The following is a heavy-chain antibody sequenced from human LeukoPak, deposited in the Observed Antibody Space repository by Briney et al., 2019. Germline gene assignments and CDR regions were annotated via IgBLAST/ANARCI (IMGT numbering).Heavy chain of an antibody. V-gene: IGHV3-7*01. Sequence: PGGSLRLSCVGSGITNSWMTWVRQAPGKGRESVANINQDSSERYYLDSVKGRFTISRDNTKSSLFLQMNSLRVEDTGIYYCATDLNWVAYWGPGARVTVSS. J-gene: IGHJ4*02. D-gene: IGHD3-16*01. CDR1: GITNSW. CDR2: INQDSSER. CDR3: ATDLNWVAY.